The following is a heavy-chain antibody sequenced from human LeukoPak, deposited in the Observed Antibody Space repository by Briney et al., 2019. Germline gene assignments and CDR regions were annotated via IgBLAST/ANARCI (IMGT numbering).Heavy chain of an antibody. D-gene: IGHD4-17*01. Sequence: ASVTVSCKASGGTFSSYAISWVRQAPGQGLEWMGGIIPIFGTANYAQKFQGRVTITADESTSTAYMELSSLRFEDTAVYYCARLSLTYGDYEYYYYYGMDVWGQGTTVTVSS. CDR1: GGTFSSYA. CDR2: IIPIFGTA. J-gene: IGHJ6*02. V-gene: IGHV1-69*13. CDR3: ARLSLTYGDYEYYYYYGMDV.